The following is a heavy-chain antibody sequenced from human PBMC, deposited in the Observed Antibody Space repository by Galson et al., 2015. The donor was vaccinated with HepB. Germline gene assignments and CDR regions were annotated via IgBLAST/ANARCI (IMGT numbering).Heavy chain of an antibody. V-gene: IGHV3-23*01. CDR3: AKPDRDYSASSEYFDY. CDR1: GFTFSSYA. D-gene: IGHD1-26*01. CDR2: ISGSGGST. Sequence: SLRLSCAASGFTFSSYAMSWVRQAPGKGLEWVSAISGSGGSTYYADSVKGRFTISRDNSKNTLYLQMNSLRAEDTAVYYCAKPDRDYSASSEYFDYWGHGTLVTASS. J-gene: IGHJ4*01.